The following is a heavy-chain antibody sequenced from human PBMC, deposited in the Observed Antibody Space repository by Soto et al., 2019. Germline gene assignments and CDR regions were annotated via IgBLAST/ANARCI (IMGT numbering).Heavy chain of an antibody. D-gene: IGHD1-26*01. V-gene: IGHV3-48*01. CDR1: GFTFRNYG. J-gene: IGHJ1*01. Sequence: PGGSLRLSCAASGFTFRNYGMNWVRQAPGKGLEWVSYIGIGSSTKYYADSVKGRFTISRDNSKNTLYLQMNSLRAEDTAVYYCAKDRWELPIFQHWGQGTLVTVSS. CDR3: AKDRWELPIFQH. CDR2: IGIGSSTK.